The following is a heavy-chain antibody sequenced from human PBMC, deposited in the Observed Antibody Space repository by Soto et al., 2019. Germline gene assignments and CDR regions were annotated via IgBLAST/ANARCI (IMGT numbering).Heavy chain of an antibody. D-gene: IGHD3-3*01. V-gene: IGHV1-18*01. CDR3: ARDYDFWSGRTYYYCGMDV. CDR1: GYTFTSYG. J-gene: IGHJ6*02. Sequence: ASVKVSCKASGYTFTSYGISWVRQAPGQGLEWVGWISAYNGNTNFAQKLQGRVTMTTDTSTSTAYMELRSLRSDDTAVYYCARDYDFWSGRTYYYCGMDVWGQGTTVTVSS. CDR2: ISAYNGNT.